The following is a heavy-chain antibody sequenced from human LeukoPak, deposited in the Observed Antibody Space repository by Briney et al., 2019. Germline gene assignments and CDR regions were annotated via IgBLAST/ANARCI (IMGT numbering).Heavy chain of an antibody. CDR3: AKLGDYSNY. CDR1: GXTXXSYG. J-gene: IGHJ4*02. Sequence: LGLSXXXSGXTXXSYGMHWVRQAPGKGLEWVAVISYDGSNKYYADSVKGRFTISRDNSKNTLYLQMNSLRAEDTAVYYCAKLGDYSNYWGQGTLVTVSS. V-gene: IGHV3-30*18. D-gene: IGHD4-11*01. CDR2: ISYDGSNK.